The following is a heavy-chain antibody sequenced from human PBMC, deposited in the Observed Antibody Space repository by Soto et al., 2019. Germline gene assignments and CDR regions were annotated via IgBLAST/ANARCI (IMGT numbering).Heavy chain of an antibody. Sequence: PSQTLSLTCAVSGYSISSSNWWSWTRQPPGKGLEWIGYIYYSGTTYYNPSLKSRVTMSVNTSKNQFSLKLTSVTAVDTAVYYCARREIQGPIDYWGQGTLVTVSS. J-gene: IGHJ4*02. CDR2: IYYSGTT. V-gene: IGHV4-28*01. CDR1: GYSISSSNW. D-gene: IGHD1-26*01. CDR3: ARREIQGPIDY.